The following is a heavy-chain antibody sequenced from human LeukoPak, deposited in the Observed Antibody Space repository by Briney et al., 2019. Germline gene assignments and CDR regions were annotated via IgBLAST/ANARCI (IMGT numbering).Heavy chain of an antibody. D-gene: IGHD3-3*01. Sequence: ASETLSLTCTVSGGSISSSSYYWSWIRQPPGKGLEWIGEINHSGSTNYNPSLKSRVTISVDTSKNQFSLKLSSVTAADTAVYYCARERYYYDFWSGYYMPPYFDYWGQGTLVTVSS. CDR3: ARERYYYDFWSGYYMPPYFDY. J-gene: IGHJ4*02. CDR2: INHSGST. CDR1: GGSISSSSYY. V-gene: IGHV4-39*07.